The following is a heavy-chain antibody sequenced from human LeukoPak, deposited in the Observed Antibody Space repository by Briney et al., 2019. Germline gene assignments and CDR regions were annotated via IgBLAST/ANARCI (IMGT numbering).Heavy chain of an antibody. CDR3: AKTHVDFLRVDLFDY. J-gene: IGHJ4*02. CDR1: GFTSDDYA. Sequence: GRSLRLSCAASGFTSDDYAMHWVRQAPGKALEWVSGISWNSGSIGYADSVKGRFTISRDNAKNSLYLQMNSLRAEDTALYYCAKTHVDFLRVDLFDYWGQGTLVTVSS. D-gene: IGHD3-3*01. CDR2: ISWNSGSI. V-gene: IGHV3-9*02.